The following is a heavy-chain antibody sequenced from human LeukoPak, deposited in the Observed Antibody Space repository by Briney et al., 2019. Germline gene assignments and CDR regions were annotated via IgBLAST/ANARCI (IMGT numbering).Heavy chain of an antibody. CDR2: IYSGGST. J-gene: IGHJ3*02. CDR1: GFTVSSNY. V-gene: IGHV3-66*01. CDR3: AREGGDSTGAFDI. D-gene: IGHD4-17*01. Sequence: GGSLRLSCAASGFTVSSNYVSWVRQAPGKGLEWVSVIYSGGSTYYADSVKGRFTISRDNSKNTLYLQMNSLRAEDTAVYYCAREGGDSTGAFDIWGQGTMVTVSS.